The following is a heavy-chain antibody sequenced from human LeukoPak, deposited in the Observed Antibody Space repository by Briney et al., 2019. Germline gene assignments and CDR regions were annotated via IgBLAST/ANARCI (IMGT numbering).Heavy chain of an antibody. V-gene: IGHV4-39*07. D-gene: IGHD6-19*01. CDR3: AKMNYSSAWYYFDY. CDR1: GGSISSSSYY. J-gene: IGHJ4*02. CDR2: IYYSGST. Sequence: SETLSLTCTVSGGSISSSSYYWGWIRQPPGKGLEWIGSIYYSGSTYYNPSLKSRVTISVDTSKNQFSLNLTSVTAADAAVYFCAKMNYSSAWYYFDYWGRGTLVTVSS.